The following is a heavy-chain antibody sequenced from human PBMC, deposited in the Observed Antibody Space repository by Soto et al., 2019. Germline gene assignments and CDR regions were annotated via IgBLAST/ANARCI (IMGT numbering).Heavy chain of an antibody. CDR1: GGSISSSSYY. Sequence: QLQLQESGPGLVKPSETLSLTCTVSGGSISSSSYYWGWIRQPPGKGLEWIGSIYYSGSTYYNPSLKSRVTISVDTSKNQFSLKLSSVTAADTAVYYCARREDYYDSSGYRSSSPDYWGQGTLVTVSS. D-gene: IGHD3-22*01. V-gene: IGHV4-39*01. CDR3: ARREDYYDSSGYRSSSPDY. J-gene: IGHJ4*02. CDR2: IYYSGST.